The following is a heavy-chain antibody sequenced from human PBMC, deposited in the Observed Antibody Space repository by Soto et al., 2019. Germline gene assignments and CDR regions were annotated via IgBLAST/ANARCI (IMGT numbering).Heavy chain of an antibody. CDR3: VRQGFGALHGLVDV. CDR1: GYTFTNYY. CDR2: INPSGGST. Sequence: ASVKVSCKASGYTFTNYYMHWVRQAPGQGLEWMGIINPSGGSTSYTQKFQGRVTVTRDTSTSTVYMELTSVTATDTAVYYCVRQGFGALHGLVDVWGQGTTVTVSS. J-gene: IGHJ6*02. V-gene: IGHV1-46*01. D-gene: IGHD3-10*01.